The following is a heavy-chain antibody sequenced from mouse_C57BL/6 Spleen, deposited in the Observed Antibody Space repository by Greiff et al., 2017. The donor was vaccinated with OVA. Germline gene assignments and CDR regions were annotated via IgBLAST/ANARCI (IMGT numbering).Heavy chain of an antibody. D-gene: IGHD1-1*01. CDR3: AREGTTVVASEYFDV. CDR2: INPGSGGT. J-gene: IGHJ1*03. CDR1: GYAFTNYL. V-gene: IGHV1-54*01. Sequence: QVQLKESGAELVRPGTSVKVSCKASGYAFTNYLIEWVKQRPGQGLEWIGVINPGSGGTNYNEKFKGKATLTADKSSSTAYMQLSSLTSEDSAVYFCAREGTTVVASEYFDVWGTGTTVTVSS.